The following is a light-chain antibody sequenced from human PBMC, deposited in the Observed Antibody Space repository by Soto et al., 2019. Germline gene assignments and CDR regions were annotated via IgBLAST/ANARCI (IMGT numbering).Light chain of an antibody. V-gene: IGLV1-40*01. CDR1: SSNIGAGYG. J-gene: IGLJ3*02. CDR3: QSYDNSLSGARV. CDR2: DDN. Sequence: QAVVTQPPSVSGAPGQRVTISCTGSSSNIGAGYGVHWYQQLPGTAPKLLIYDDNSRPSGVPDRFSGSKSGTSASLAITGLQAEDEADYYCQSYDNSLSGARVFGGGTKVTVL.